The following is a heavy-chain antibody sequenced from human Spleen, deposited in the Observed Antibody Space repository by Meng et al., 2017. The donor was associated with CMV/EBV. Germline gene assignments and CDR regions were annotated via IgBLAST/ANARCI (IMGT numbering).Heavy chain of an antibody. Sequence: CTVSRGSINSGGYYWTWLRQLPGSGLEWIGYIYYSGTTYYNPSLKSRITISVDTFKSQFSLKLNSVTAADTAVYYCAREEWLLHYFDYWGQGTLVTVSS. CDR1: RGSINSGGYY. D-gene: IGHD3-3*01. J-gene: IGHJ4*02. CDR2: IYYSGTT. V-gene: IGHV4-31*03. CDR3: AREEWLLHYFDY.